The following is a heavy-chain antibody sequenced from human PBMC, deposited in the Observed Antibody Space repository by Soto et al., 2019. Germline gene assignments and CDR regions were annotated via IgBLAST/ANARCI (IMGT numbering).Heavy chain of an antibody. CDR2: INHTGST. V-gene: IGHV4-34*01. J-gene: IGHJ6*02. CDR1: GGSFSGYY. Sequence: QVQLQQWGAGLLKPSETLFLTCAVYGGSFSGYYWCWIRQPPGKGLEWIGEINHTGSTNYNPSLMRRVIISVDTPKNQVSLNLSSVTAADPAVYYCERAFHYNYGRDIWGQCTTVTVSS. CDR3: ERAFHYNYGRDI.